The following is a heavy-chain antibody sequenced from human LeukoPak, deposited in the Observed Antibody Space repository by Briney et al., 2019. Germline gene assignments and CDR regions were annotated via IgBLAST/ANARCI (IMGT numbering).Heavy chain of an antibody. D-gene: IGHD3-10*01. CDR1: GLTFSSYA. CDR2: ISGSGGST. Sequence: GGSLRLSCAASGLTFSSYAMSWVRQAPGKGLEWVSAISGSGGSTYYADSVKGRFTISRDNSKNTLYLQMNSLRAEDTAVYYCAKASLYGSGAYYYYGMDVWGQGTTVTVSS. V-gene: IGHV3-23*01. J-gene: IGHJ6*02. CDR3: AKASLYGSGAYYYYGMDV.